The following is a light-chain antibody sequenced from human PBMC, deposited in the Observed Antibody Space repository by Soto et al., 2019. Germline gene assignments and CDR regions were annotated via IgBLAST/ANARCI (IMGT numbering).Light chain of an antibody. CDR1: QSIDSG. Sequence: DIPMTQSPSTLSASVRDRVTITCRASQSIDSGLAWYQQKRGKAPKLLIHKASTLESGVPLRVSASGSGTEFTLPITSLKADDLGAYYCQQYHCFWRFGQGTRVDIQ. CDR3: QQYHCFWR. CDR2: KAS. J-gene: IGKJ1*01. V-gene: IGKV1-5*03.